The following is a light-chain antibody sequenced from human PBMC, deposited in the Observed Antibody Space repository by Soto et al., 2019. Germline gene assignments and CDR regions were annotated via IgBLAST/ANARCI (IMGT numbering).Light chain of an antibody. Sequence: QSALTQPASLSRSPGQSITISCTGTSTDIGSYNYVSWYQQHPGKAPKLMIFDVSYRPSGISDRFSGSKSGNTASLTISGLQPEDEADYYCSSYGASSTLFGGGTKLTV. CDR2: DVS. J-gene: IGLJ2*01. CDR1: STDIGSYNY. V-gene: IGLV2-14*03. CDR3: SSYGASSTL.